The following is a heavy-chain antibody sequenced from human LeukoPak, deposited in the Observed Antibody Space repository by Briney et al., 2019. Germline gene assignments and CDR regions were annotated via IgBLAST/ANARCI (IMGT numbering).Heavy chain of an antibody. D-gene: IGHD1-26*01. J-gene: IGHJ3*02. V-gene: IGHV3-11*04. Sequence: GGSLRLSCAASGFTFSDYYMSWIRQAPGKGLEWVSYISSSGSTIHYADSVKGRFTISRDNAKNSLYLQMNSLRAEDTAVYYCARYSGSYADDAFDIWGQGTMVTVSS. CDR1: GFTFSDYY. CDR2: ISSSGSTI. CDR3: ARYSGSYADDAFDI.